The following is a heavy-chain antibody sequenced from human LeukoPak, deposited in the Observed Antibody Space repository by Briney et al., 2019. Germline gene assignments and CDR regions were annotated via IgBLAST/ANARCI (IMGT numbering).Heavy chain of an antibody. Sequence: GGSLRLSCAASGFSFRSYFMYWVRQAPGKGLVWVSRINPYGSDTEYADSVKGRLTISRDNAKNTLYMQMNSLREEDTAVYYCVAYNWNYPEYWGQGTLVTVSS. CDR3: VAYNWNYPEY. CDR2: INPYGSDT. V-gene: IGHV3-74*03. J-gene: IGHJ4*02. CDR1: GFSFRSYF. D-gene: IGHD1-7*01.